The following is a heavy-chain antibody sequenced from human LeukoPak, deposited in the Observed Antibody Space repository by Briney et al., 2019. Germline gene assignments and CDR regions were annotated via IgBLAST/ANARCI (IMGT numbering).Heavy chain of an antibody. CDR2: IKEDGSET. J-gene: IGHJ4*02. V-gene: IGHV3-7*03. CDR3: ARRAGAYSHPYDY. Sequence: GGSLRLSCAASGFNFSYSWMSWVRQAPGKGLEWVANIKEDGSETYYADSVMGRFTISRDNSKNTLYLQMNSLRAEDTAVYYCARRAGAYSHPYDYWGQGTLVTVSS. D-gene: IGHD4/OR15-4a*01. CDR1: GFNFSYSW.